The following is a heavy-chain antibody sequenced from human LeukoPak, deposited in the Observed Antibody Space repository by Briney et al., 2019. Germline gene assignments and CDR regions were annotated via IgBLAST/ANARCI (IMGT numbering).Heavy chain of an antibody. CDR3: ARHVCGGDCYFSYYYYMGV. D-gene: IGHD2-21*02. V-gene: IGHV4-39*01. CDR2: GYYSGSS. Sequence: SETLSLTCSVSGASTNTDSYFWGWIRQPPGKGLEWIGSGYYSGSSHYNPTLKSRVTISVDTSKNQFSLRVSSVTAADTAVYYCARHVCGGDCYFSYYYYMGVWGKGTTVTVSS. J-gene: IGHJ6*03. CDR1: GASTNTDSYF.